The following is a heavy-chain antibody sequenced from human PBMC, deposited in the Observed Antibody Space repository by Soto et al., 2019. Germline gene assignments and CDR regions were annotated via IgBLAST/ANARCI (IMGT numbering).Heavy chain of an antibody. Sequence: QVQLVQSGAEVKKPGSSVKVSCKASGGAFNNYIFDWARQAPGQGLEWMGGIIPMFGTPKYAQTFQDRITISADVSTGTAYMELTSLRFDDTAVYYCARGRVQPPVGLYFDSWGEGTRVIVSS. V-gene: IGHV1-69*01. CDR3: ARGRVQPPVGLYFDS. CDR1: GGAFNNYI. J-gene: IGHJ4*02. CDR2: IIPMFGTP. D-gene: IGHD1-26*01.